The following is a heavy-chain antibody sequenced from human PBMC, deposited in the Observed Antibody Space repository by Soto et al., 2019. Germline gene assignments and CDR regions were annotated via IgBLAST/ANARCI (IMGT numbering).Heavy chain of an antibody. CDR1: GYTFTSYY. V-gene: IGHV1-46*03. CDR2: INPSGGST. D-gene: IGHD3-9*01. J-gene: IGHJ4*02. CDR3: ATEGLRYFD. Sequence: GASVTVSCKASGYTFTSYYIHWVRQAPGQGLEWMGIINPSGGSTSYAQKFQGRVTMTRDTSTSTVYMELSSLRSEDTAVYYCATEGLRYFDWGQGTLVTVSS.